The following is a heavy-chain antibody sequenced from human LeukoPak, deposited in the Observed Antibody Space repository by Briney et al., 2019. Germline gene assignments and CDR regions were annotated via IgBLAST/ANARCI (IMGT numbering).Heavy chain of an antibody. CDR3: TRRVGGTPDH. Sequence: PGGSLRLSCAASGFTFSTYVMTWVRQAPGKGLEWVSAIGADGRSTDYADSVKGRFTISRDISKNTLYLQMNSLRAEDTALYYCTRRVGGTPDHWGLGTLVTVPS. CDR1: GFTFSTYV. V-gene: IGHV3-23*01. J-gene: IGHJ5*02. CDR2: IGADGRST. D-gene: IGHD1-26*01.